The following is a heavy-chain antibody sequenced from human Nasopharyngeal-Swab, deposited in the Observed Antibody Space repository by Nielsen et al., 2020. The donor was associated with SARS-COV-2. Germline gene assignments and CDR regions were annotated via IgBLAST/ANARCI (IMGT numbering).Heavy chain of an antibody. CDR1: GLSISGYW. J-gene: IGHJ6*03. Sequence: GESLKISCAASGLSISGYWMSWVRQAPGKGLEWVANINQDGSEEYYVASVKGRFTISRDNAKKTLYLQMNSLRAEETAVYYCARTRYCSSGSCYMDVWGKGTTVTVSS. CDR3: ARTRYCSSGSCYMDV. V-gene: IGHV3-7*01. D-gene: IGHD2-15*01. CDR2: INQDGSEE.